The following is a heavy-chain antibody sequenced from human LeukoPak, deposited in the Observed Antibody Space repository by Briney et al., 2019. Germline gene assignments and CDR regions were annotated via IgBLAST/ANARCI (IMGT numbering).Heavy chain of an antibody. J-gene: IGHJ4*02. CDR2: INHSGST. D-gene: IGHD6-13*01. CDR3: ARGRIAAAGTSIGY. V-gene: IGHV4-34*01. CDR1: GGSFSGYY. Sequence: SETLSLTCAVYGGSFSGYYWSWIRQPPGKGLEWIGEINHSGSTNYNPSLKSRVTISVDTSKNQFSLKLSSVTAADTAVYYCARGRIAAAGTSIGYWGQGTLVTVSS.